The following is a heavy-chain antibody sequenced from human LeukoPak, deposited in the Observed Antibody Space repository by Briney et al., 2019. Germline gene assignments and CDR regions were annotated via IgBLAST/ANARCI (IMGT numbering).Heavy chain of an antibody. Sequence: GGSLRLSCAVSGFTFSSYAMHWVRQAPGKGLEWVSGISWNSGSIGYADSVKDRFTISRDNAKNSLHLQMNSLRLEDTALYYCARDHYSYGYGYYFDYWGQGTLVTVSS. CDR3: ARDHYSYGYGYYFDY. J-gene: IGHJ4*02. D-gene: IGHD5-18*01. CDR2: ISWNSGSI. V-gene: IGHV3-9*01. CDR1: GFTFSSYA.